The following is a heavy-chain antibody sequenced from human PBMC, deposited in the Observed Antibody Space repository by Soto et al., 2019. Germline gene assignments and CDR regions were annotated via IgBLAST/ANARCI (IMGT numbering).Heavy chain of an antibody. CDR1: GGSISIYY. V-gene: IGHV4-59*08. D-gene: IGHD6-13*01. J-gene: IGHJ2*01. CDR3: ARHAPAAAGTGYFDL. Sequence: QVQLQESGPGLVKPSETLSLTCTVSGGSISIYYWSWIRQPPGKGLEWIGYIYYSGSTNYNPSLEGRVTTSVDTSKNKFSLNLSSVTAADTAVYYCARHAPAAAGTGYFDLWGRGTLVTVSS. CDR2: IYYSGST.